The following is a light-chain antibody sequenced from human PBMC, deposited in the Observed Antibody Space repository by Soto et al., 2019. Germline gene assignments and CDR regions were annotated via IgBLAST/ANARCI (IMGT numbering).Light chain of an antibody. CDR2: RDI. V-gene: IGLV1-40*01. J-gene: IGLJ1*01. CDR3: HSYDNSLNGYV. Sequence: QSVLTQPPSVSGAPGQRVIISCTGSSSNIGASYDVHWYQQIPGAAPKLLIYRDIYRPSGIPNRFSGSKSGTSASLAITGLQAEDEADHCCHSYDNSLNGYVFGTGTKVTVL. CDR1: SSNIGASYD.